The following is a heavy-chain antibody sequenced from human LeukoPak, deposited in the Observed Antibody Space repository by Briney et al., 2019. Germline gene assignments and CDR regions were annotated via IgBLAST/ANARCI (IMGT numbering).Heavy chain of an antibody. CDR1: GFTVSSHY. J-gene: IGHJ3*02. Sequence: GGSLRLSCAASGFTVSSHYMSWVRQAPGKGLEWVASISNSSSYIYYADSVKGRFTISRDNAKNSLYLQMNSLRAEDTAVYYCARGDIVVGESDAFDIWSQGTMVTVSS. V-gene: IGHV3-21*01. D-gene: IGHD2-2*01. CDR3: ARGDIVVGESDAFDI. CDR2: ISNSSSYI.